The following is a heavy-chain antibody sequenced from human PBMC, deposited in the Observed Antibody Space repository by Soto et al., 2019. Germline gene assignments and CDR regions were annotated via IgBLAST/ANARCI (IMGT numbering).Heavy chain of an antibody. V-gene: IGHV3-30*18. J-gene: IGHJ6*04. CDR3: AKDLGSGKPYYYYAMDF. Sequence: QGQLVESGGGVVQPGTSLRLSCEASGFIFSRYGMHWVRQAPGKGVEWVAVISYDGSNKYYAESVKGRFIISRDKSENTLYLQMNSLRAEDTAVYYCAKDLGSGKPYYYYAMDFFGDGTTVTVSS. CDR1: GFIFSRYG. D-gene: IGHD3-10*01. CDR2: ISYDGSNK.